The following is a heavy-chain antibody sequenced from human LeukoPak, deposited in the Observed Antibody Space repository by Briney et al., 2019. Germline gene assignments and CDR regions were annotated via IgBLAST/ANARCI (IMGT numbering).Heavy chain of an antibody. CDR3: AKDIRRFGEFLFDY. V-gene: IGHV3-23*01. CDR2: ISGSGGST. D-gene: IGHD3-10*01. J-gene: IGHJ4*02. Sequence: GSLRLSCAASGFTFSSYAMRWVRQAPGKGLEWVSAISGSGGSTYYADSVKGRFTISRDNSKNTLYLQMNSLRAEDTAVYYCAKDIRRFGEFLFDYWGQGTLVTVSS. CDR1: GFTFSSYA.